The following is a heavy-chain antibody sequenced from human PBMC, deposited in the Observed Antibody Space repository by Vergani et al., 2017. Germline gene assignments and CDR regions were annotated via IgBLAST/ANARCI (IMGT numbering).Heavy chain of an antibody. CDR3: ARGLWDCTYIRCSPPSY. CDR2: ISGSSSYV. J-gene: IGHJ4*02. CDR1: GFSFSSYS. V-gene: IGHV3-21*02. Sequence: EVQLVESGGGLVKPGGSLRLSCAASGFSFSSYSMNWVRQAPGKGLEWVASISGSSSYVFYRDSVEGLFTITRDNAKKSVFLQMNLLRAEDTAMYFWARGLWDCTYIRCSPPSYWGQGTQVTVSS. D-gene: IGHD2-8*01.